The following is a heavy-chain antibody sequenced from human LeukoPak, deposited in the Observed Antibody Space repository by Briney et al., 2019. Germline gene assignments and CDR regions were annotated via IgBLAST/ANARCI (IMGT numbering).Heavy chain of an antibody. CDR3: ARDLPSFGMDV. V-gene: IGHV4-59*01. J-gene: IGHJ6*02. CDR2: IYYSGST. Sequence: SETLSLTCTVSGGSISSYYWSWIRQPPGKGLEWIGYIYYSGSTNYNPSLKSRVTISVDTPKNQFSLKLSSVTAADTAVYYCARDLPSFGMDVWGQGTTVTVSS. CDR1: GGSISSYY.